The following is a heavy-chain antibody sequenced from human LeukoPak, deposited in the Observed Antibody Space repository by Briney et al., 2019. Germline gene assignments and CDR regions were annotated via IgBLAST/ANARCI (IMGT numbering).Heavy chain of an antibody. J-gene: IGHJ4*02. CDR1: GFTFSSYA. CDR2: ISGSGGNT. D-gene: IGHD3-22*01. CDR3: TKINAYHYDSSGYYFDY. Sequence: PGGSQRLSCAASGFTFSSYAMNWVRQAPGKGLEWVSGISGSGGNTYYADSVKGRFTISRDNSKSTLYLQMNSLRAEDTAVYYCTKINAYHYDSSGYYFDYWGQGTLVTVSS. V-gene: IGHV3-23*01.